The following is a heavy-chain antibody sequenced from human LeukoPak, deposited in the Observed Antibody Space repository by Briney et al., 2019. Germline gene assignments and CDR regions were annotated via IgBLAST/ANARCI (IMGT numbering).Heavy chain of an antibody. CDR3: ARGERRGYSSHYVDV. Sequence: KPSETLSLTCTVSGGSISGYYWSWIRQPAGKGLEWIGRIYTSGSTNYNPSLKSRVTMSVDTSKNQFSLKLSSVTAADTAVYYCARGERRGYSSHYVDVWGKGTTVTVSS. D-gene: IGHD5-18*01. CDR1: GGSISGYY. CDR2: IYTSGST. V-gene: IGHV4-4*07. J-gene: IGHJ6*03.